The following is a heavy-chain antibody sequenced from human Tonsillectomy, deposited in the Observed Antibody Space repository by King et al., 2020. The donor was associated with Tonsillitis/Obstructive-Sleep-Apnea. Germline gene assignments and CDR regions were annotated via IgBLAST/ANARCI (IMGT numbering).Heavy chain of an antibody. CDR2: IWYDGSNK. D-gene: IGHD3-10*01. V-gene: IGHV3-33*01. J-gene: IGHJ4*02. Sequence: QLVQSGGGVVQPGRSLRLSCAASGFTFSTYGMHWVRQAPGKGLEWVAVIWYDGSNKYYADSVKGRFTISRDNSKNTLYLQMNSLRAEDTAVYYCATDWGGGSGSYAPGFDYWGQGTLVTVSS. CDR1: GFTFSTYG. CDR3: ATDWGGGSGSYAPGFDY.